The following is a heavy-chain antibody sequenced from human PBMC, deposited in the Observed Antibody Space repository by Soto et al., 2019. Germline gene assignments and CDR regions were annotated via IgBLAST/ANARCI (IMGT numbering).Heavy chain of an antibody. CDR3: ARDFSYSYGYHCFDY. CDR2: LWYDGSNK. CDR1: GFTFSRYG. J-gene: IGHJ4*02. Sequence: GGSLRLPGAASGFTFSRYGMHWVRQAPGKGLEWVAVLWYDGSNKYYADSVKGRFTISRDNSKNTLYLQMNSLRAEDTAVYYCARDFSYSYGYHCFDYWGQGTLVTVSS. V-gene: IGHV3-33*01. D-gene: IGHD5-18*01.